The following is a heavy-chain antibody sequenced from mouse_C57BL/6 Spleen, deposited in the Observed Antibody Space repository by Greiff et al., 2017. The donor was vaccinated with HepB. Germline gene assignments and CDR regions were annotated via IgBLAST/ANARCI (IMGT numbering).Heavy chain of an antibody. CDR1: GYTFTDYE. V-gene: IGHV1-15*01. D-gene: IGHD1-1*01. J-gene: IGHJ4*01. CDR3: PRITTVVATKNYYAMDY. CDR2: IDPETGGT. Sequence: QVQLKESGAELVRPGASVTLSCKASGYTFTDYEMHWVKQTPVHGLEWIGAIDPETGGTAYNQKFKGKAILTADKSSSTAYMELRSLTSEDSAVYYCPRITTVVATKNYYAMDYWGQGTSVTVSS.